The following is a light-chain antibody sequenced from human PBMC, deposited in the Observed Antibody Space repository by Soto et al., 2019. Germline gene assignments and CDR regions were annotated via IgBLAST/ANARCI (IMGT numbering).Light chain of an antibody. J-gene: IGKJ3*01. CDR3: QQYNTWPLT. V-gene: IGKV3-15*01. CDR2: DAS. Sequence: ETVMTQSPATLSVSPGERPTLSCRASQSVSSNLAWYQQKPGQAPSLLIYDASNRATGIPARFSGSGSGTEFTLTISSLESEDFTVYYCQQYNTWPLTFGPGTKVDIK. CDR1: QSVSSN.